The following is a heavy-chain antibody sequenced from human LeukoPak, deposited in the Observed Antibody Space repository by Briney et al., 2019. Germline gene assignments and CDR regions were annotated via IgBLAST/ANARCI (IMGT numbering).Heavy chain of an antibody. D-gene: IGHD6-19*01. V-gene: IGHV3-30*18. CDR1: GFTFSSYG. CDR2: ISYDGSNK. J-gene: IGHJ4*02. Sequence: GGSLRLSCAASGFTFSSYGMHWVRQAPGKGLEWVAVISYDGSNKYHADSVKGRFTISRDNSKNTLYLQMNSLRAEDTAVYYCAKEAGQWLVRAYFDYWGQGTLVTVSS. CDR3: AKEAGQWLVRAYFDY.